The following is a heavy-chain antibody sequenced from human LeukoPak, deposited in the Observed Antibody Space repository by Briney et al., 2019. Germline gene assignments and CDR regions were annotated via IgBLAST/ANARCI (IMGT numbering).Heavy chain of an antibody. D-gene: IGHD5-24*01. V-gene: IGHV4-31*03. CDR1: GGSISGGYY. CDR2: IYYGGST. Sequence: SETRPLTCTVSGGSISGGYYWSWIRQHPGKGLEWIGHIYYGGSTYYNPSLKSRFTISLDTSKNQFSLKLSSVTAADTAVYYCARVSRGPSNSGYIADCGQGSPLTASS. J-gene: IGHJ1*01. CDR3: ARVSRGPSNSGYIAD.